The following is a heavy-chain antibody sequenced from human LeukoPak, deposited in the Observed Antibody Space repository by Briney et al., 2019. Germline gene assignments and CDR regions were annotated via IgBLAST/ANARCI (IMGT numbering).Heavy chain of an antibody. CDR2: ISYDGSNK. D-gene: IGHD6-19*01. CDR3: ARESLSGWYDQ. J-gene: IGHJ5*02. CDR1: GFSFSSYA. Sequence: PGRSLRLSCAASGFSFSSYAMHWVRQAPGKGLEWVAVISYDGSNKYYTDSVKGRVTISRDHSKNTLNPQMNSLRAEDTALYYCARESLSGWYDQWGQGTLVTVSS. V-gene: IGHV3-30-3*01.